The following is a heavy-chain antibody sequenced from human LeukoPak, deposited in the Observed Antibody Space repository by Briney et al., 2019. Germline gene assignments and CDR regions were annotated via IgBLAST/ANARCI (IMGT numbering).Heavy chain of an antibody. V-gene: IGHV4-61*02. J-gene: IGHJ4*02. CDR2: IYTTGST. CDR3: ARDSCSSNSCSFDY. Sequence: SQTLSLTCTVSGDSISNGAYHRRWIRQPGGKPLEWIGRIYTTGSTNYNPSLKSRVTMSLDKTKNQFSLKVTSMTAADTAVYFCARDSCSSNSCSFDYWGQGTLVTVSP. CDR1: GDSISNGAYH. D-gene: IGHD2-2*01.